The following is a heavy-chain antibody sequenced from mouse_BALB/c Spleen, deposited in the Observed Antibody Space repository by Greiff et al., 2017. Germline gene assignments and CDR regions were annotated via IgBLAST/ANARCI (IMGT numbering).Heavy chain of an antibody. V-gene: IGHV1-7*01. J-gene: IGHJ3*01. Sequence: VQLQQSGAELAKPGASVKMSCKASGYTFTSYWMHWVKQRPGQGLEWIGYINPSTGDTEYNQKFKDKATLTADKSSSTAYMQLSSLTSEDSAVYYCARDDYDGASFAYWGQGTLVTVSA. CDR1: GYTFTSYW. CDR2: INPSTGDT. CDR3: ARDDYDGASFAY. D-gene: IGHD2-4*01.